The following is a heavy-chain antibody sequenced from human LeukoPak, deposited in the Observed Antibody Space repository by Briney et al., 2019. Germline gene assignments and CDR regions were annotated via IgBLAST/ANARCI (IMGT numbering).Heavy chain of an antibody. V-gene: IGHV4-61*08. D-gene: IGHD3-16*01. J-gene: IGHJ5*02. CDR3: ARLLGVPKGFDP. CDR2: IYYNGSP. CDR1: GASISSGDYY. Sequence: SQTLSLTCSVSGASISSGDYYWSWIRQPPGKGLEWIGYIYYNGSPNYNPSLKSRVTISVDTSKNQFSLELSSVTAADTAVYYCARLLGVPKGFDPWGQGTLVTVSS.